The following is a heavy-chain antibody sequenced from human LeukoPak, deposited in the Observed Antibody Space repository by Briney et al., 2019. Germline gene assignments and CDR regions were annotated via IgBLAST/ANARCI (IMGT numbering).Heavy chain of an antibody. Sequence: PGGSLRLSCAASGFTISDYSMNWIRQAPGKGLEWLSFISGSSSDTNYADSVKGRFTISRDNANNSLYLQMNSLRVEETAVYYCSRARPGGGDQSFQHWGQGTLVTVSS. V-gene: IGHV3-11*05. CDR3: SRARPGGGDQSFQH. CDR2: ISGSSSDT. J-gene: IGHJ1*01. CDR1: GFTISDYS. D-gene: IGHD2-21*02.